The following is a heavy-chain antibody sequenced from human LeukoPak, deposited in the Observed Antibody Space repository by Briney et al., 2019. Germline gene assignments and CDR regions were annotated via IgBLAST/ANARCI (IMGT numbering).Heavy chain of an antibody. D-gene: IGHD1-26*01. CDR1: GFTFSSYA. Sequence: PGGSLRLSCAASGFTFSSYAMSWVRQAPGKGLEWVSAISGSGGSTYYADSVKGRFTISRDNSKNTLYLQMNSLRAEDTAVYYCAETTRLVGAYYFDYWGQGTLVTVSS. CDR2: ISGSGGST. J-gene: IGHJ4*02. V-gene: IGHV3-23*01. CDR3: AETTRLVGAYYFDY.